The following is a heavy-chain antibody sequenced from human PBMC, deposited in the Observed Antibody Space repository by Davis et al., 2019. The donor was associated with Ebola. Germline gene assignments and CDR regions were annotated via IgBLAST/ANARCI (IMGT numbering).Heavy chain of an antibody. J-gene: IGHJ4*02. V-gene: IGHV3-30*04. CDR3: ARDISGSSGYYHEDY. CDR2: ISYDGSNK. Sequence: PGGSLRLSCAASGFTFSNYAMHWVRQAPGKGLEWVAVISYDGSNKYYADSAKGRFTISRDNSKNTLYLQMNSLRGEDTAVYYCARDISGSSGYYHEDYWGQGTLVTVSS. D-gene: IGHD3-3*01. CDR1: GFTFSNYA.